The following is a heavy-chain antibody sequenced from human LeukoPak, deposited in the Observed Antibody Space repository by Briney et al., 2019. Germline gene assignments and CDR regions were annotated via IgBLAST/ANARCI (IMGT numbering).Heavy chain of an antibody. CDR1: GFTFSSYA. CDR3: AKDMWGGSDY. J-gene: IGHJ4*02. Sequence: PGGSLRLSCAASGFTFSSYAMSWVRQAPGKGLGWVSAISGSGGSTYYADSVKGRFTISRDNSKNTLYLQMSSLRAEDTAVYYCAKDMWGGSDYWGQGTLVTVSS. D-gene: IGHD3-16*01. CDR2: ISGSGGST. V-gene: IGHV3-23*01.